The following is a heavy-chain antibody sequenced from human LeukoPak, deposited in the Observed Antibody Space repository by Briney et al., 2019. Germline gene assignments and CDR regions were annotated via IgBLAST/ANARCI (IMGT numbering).Heavy chain of an antibody. J-gene: IGHJ4*02. Sequence: SETLSLTCTVSGGSMSTYYWSWIRQTLGKGLEWIGYIYYSGSTAYNPSLKSRVTISVETSKNQFSLKLNSVTAADTAVYYCARGTHSSSPIPLNFWGQGTLVTVSS. V-gene: IGHV4-59*01. D-gene: IGHD6-6*01. CDR1: GGSMSTYY. CDR2: IYYSGST. CDR3: ARGTHSSSPIPLNF.